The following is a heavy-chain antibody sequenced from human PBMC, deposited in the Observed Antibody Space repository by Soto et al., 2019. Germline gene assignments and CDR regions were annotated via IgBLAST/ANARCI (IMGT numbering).Heavy chain of an antibody. CDR3: ARSPPDYGSGSYLYFDY. Sequence: SETLSLTCTVSGGSISSSSYYWGWIRQPPGKGLEWIGSIYYSGSSYYNPSLKSRVTISVDTSKNQFSLKLSSVTAADTAVYYCARSPPDYGSGSYLYFDYWGQGTLVTVSS. V-gene: IGHV4-39*01. CDR1: GGSISSSSYY. J-gene: IGHJ4*02. CDR2: IYYSGSS. D-gene: IGHD3-10*01.